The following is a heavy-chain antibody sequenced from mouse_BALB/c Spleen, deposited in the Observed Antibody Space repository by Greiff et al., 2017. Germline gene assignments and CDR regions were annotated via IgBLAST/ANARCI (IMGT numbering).Heavy chain of an antibody. CDR2: ISYSGST. J-gene: IGHJ2*01. CDR1: GYSITSDYA. V-gene: IGHV3-2*02. CDR3: ASSVVAGD. Sequence: EVKLQESGPGLVKPSQSLSLTCTVTGYSITSDYAWNWIRQFPGNKLEWMGYISYSGSTSYNPSLKSRISITRDTSKNQFFLQLNSVTTEDTATYYCASSVVAGDWGQGTTLTVSS. D-gene: IGHD1-1*01.